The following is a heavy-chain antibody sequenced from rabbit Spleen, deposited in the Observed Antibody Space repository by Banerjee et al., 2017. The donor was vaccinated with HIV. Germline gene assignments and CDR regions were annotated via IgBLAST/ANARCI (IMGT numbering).Heavy chain of an antibody. Sequence: QSLEESGGDLVKPGASLTLSCKASGFSFSSSDYICWVRQAPGKGLEWISCIAGSSSGFTYSATWAKGRFTISKTSTTVTLQMTSLTGADTATYFCARDTGSSFSSYGMDLWGQGTLVTVS. CDR3: ARDTGSSFSSYGMDL. J-gene: IGHJ6*01. CDR2: IAGSSSGFT. D-gene: IGHD8-1*01. V-gene: IGHV1S40*01. CDR1: GFSFSSSDY.